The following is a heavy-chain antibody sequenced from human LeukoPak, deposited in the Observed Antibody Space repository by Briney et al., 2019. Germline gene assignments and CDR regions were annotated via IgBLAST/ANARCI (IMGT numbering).Heavy chain of an antibody. J-gene: IGHJ4*02. Sequence: PSETLSLTCTVSGASISSYYWSWLRQPPGKGLEWIAYIYYSGNTNYNPSLKSRVTISVDRSKNQFSLKLSSVTAADTAAYYCARGPGSYYEFDYWGQGTLVTVS. V-gene: IGHV4-59*01. D-gene: IGHD1-26*01. CDR2: IYYSGNT. CDR1: GASISSYY. CDR3: ARGPGSYYEFDY.